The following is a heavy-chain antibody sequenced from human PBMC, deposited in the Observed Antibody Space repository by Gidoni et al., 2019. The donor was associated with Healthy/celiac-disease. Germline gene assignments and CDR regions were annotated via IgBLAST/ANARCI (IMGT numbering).Heavy chain of an antibody. J-gene: IGHJ4*02. D-gene: IGHD5-12*01. CDR3: ARGRDGYNYRPFDY. V-gene: IGHV4-61*02. CDR2: IYTSGST. CDR1: GGSISSGSYY. Sequence: QVQLQESGPGLVKPSQTLSLTCTVSGGSISSGSYYWSWIRQPAGKGLEWIGRIYTSGSTSYNPSLKSRVTISVDTSKNQFSLKLSSVTAADTAVYYCARGRDGYNYRPFDYWGQGTLVTVSS.